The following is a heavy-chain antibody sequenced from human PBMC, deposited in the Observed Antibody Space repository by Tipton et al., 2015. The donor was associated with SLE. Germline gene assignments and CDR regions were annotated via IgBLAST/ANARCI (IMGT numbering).Heavy chain of an antibody. CDR2: IYYSGST. V-gene: IGHV4-39*01. CDR1: GGSISSSSYY. J-gene: IGHJ5*02. Sequence: TLSLTCTVSGGSISSSSYYWGWIRQPPGKGLEWIGSIYYSGSTYYNPSLKSRVTISVDTSKNQFSLKLSSVTAEDTAVYYCAISEGEWFLLSWFDPWGQGTLVTVSS. D-gene: IGHD3-3*01. CDR3: AISEGEWFLLSWFDP.